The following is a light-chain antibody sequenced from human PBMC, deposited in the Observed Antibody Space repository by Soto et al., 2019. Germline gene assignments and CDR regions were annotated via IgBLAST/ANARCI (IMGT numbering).Light chain of an antibody. J-gene: IGLJ1*01. V-gene: IGLV2-14*01. Sequence: SVPTQPGSVAGSPGQSITVSCTGTSSEVGGYNYVSWYQQHPGKAPRLMIYDVTNRPSGVSNRFSGSKSGNTASLTISGLQAEDEADYYCSSYRRGSTYVFGTGTKVTVL. CDR2: DVT. CDR3: SSYRRGSTYV. CDR1: SSEVGGYNY.